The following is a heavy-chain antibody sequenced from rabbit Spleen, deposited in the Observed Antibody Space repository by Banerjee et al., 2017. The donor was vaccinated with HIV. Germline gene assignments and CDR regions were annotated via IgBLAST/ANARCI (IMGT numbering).Heavy chain of an antibody. V-gene: IGHV1S40*01. CDR2: IYAARGTT. D-gene: IGHD4-1*01. CDR3: ARAIVPWLGLTRLDL. CDR1: GFSFSAGYY. Sequence: QSLEESGGDLVKPGASLTLTCTASGFSFSAGYYMCWVRQAPGKGLEWIGIIYAARGTTDYASWVNGRFTISSDNAQTTVDLKMTSLTAADTATYFCARAIVPWLGLTRLDLWGPGTLVTVS. J-gene: IGHJ3*01.